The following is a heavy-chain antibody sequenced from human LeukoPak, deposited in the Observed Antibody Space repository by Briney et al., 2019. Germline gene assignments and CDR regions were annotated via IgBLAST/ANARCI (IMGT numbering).Heavy chain of an antibody. CDR1: GFTFSSYG. Sequence: PGGSLRLSCAASGFTFSSYGMHWVRQAPGKGLEWVAVIWYDGSNKYYADSVKGRFTISRDNAKNSLYLQMNRLRAEDTAVYYCARQYSYGSRAFDYWGQGTLVNVSP. CDR2: IWYDGSNK. J-gene: IGHJ4*02. V-gene: IGHV3-33*01. CDR3: ARQYSYGSRAFDY. D-gene: IGHD5-18*01.